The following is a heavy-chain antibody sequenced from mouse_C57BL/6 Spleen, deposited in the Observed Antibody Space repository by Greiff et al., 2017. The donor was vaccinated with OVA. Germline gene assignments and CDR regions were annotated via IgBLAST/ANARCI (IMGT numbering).Heavy chain of an antibody. CDR2: IYPRSGNT. J-gene: IGHJ4*01. CDR1: GYTFTSYG. V-gene: IGHV1-81*01. D-gene: IGHD2-5*01. Sequence: VQRVESGAELARPGASVKLSCKASGYTFTSYGISWVKQRTGQGLEWIGEIYPRSGNTYYNEKFKGKATLTADKSSSTAYMELRSLTSEDSAVYFCASTYSNYDSYYAMDYWGQGTSVTVSS. CDR3: ASTYSNYDSYYAMDY.